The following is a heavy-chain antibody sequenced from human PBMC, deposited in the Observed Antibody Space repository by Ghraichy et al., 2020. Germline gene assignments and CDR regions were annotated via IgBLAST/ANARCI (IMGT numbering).Heavy chain of an antibody. Sequence: SETLSLTCTVSGGSVSSGSYYWSWIRQPPGKGLEWIGYIYYSGSTNYNPSLKSRVTISVDTSKNQFSLKLSSVTAADTAVYYCARVGYDILTGYYRTEYFQRWGQGTLVTVSS. CDR3: ARVGYDILTGYYRTEYFQR. D-gene: IGHD3-9*01. CDR2: IYYSGST. V-gene: IGHV4-61*01. J-gene: IGHJ1*01. CDR1: GGSVSSGSYY.